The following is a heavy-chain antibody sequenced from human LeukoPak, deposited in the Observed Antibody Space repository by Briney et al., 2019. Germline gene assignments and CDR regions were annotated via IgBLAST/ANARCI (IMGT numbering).Heavy chain of an antibody. CDR3: VRDRSGSSSVY. CDR1: GFTFSNYW. V-gene: IGHV3-74*01. D-gene: IGHD6-6*01. Sequence: GGSLRLSCAASGFTFSNYWMHRFRQAPGKGLVWVSHINSDGSSTTYADSVKGRFTISRDNAKNTLYLQKNSLRAEDTAVYYCVRDRSGSSSVYWGQGTLVTVSS. CDR2: INSDGSST. J-gene: IGHJ4*02.